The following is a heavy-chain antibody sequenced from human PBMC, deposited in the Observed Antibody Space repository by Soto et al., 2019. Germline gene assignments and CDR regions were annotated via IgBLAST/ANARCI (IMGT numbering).Heavy chain of an antibody. Sequence: EVQLLESGGGLVQPGGSLRLSCAASGFTFRTSAMSWVRQAPGKGLEWVSAIHFSGTSTYYADSVKGLFTISRDNSKNTLYLQMNSLRAEDTAVYYCAKDPVWMAVAGRTFDNWGQGTLVTVSS. CDR2: IHFSGTST. D-gene: IGHD6-19*01. V-gene: IGHV3-23*01. CDR3: AKDPVWMAVAGRTFDN. CDR1: GFTFRTSA. J-gene: IGHJ4*02.